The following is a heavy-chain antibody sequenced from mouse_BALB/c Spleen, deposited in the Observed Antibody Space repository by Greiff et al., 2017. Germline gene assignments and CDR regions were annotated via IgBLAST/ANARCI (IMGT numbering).Heavy chain of an antibody. V-gene: IGHV1-7*01. CDR1: GYTFTSYW. Sequence: QVQLQQSGAELAKPGASVKMSCKASGYTFTSYWMHWVKQRPGQGLEWIGYINPSTGYTEYNQKFKDKATLTADKSSSTAYMQLSSLTSEDSAVYYCARGGYGSRGAWFAYWGQGTLVTVSA. CDR2: INPSTGYT. J-gene: IGHJ3*01. CDR3: ARGGYGSRGAWFAY. D-gene: IGHD1-1*01.